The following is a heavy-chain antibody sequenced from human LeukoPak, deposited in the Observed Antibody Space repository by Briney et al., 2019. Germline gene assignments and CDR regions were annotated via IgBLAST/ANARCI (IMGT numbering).Heavy chain of an antibody. CDR1: GYTFTSYY. V-gene: IGHV1-18*04. CDR3: ARIVGYYDSSGYYSDYYYGMDV. J-gene: IGHJ6*02. D-gene: IGHD3-22*01. Sequence: ASVKVSCKASGYTFTSYYIHWVRQAPGQGLEWMGWISAYNGNTNYAQKLQGRVTMTTDTSTSTAYMELRSLRSDDTAVYYCARIVGYYDSSGYYSDYYYGMDVWGQGTTVTVSS. CDR2: ISAYNGNT.